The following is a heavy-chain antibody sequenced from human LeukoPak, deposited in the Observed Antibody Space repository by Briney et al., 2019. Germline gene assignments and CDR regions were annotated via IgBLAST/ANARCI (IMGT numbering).Heavy chain of an antibody. D-gene: IGHD4-23*01. J-gene: IGHJ4*02. CDR1: GGSISSYY. CDR2: IYYSGTT. V-gene: IGHV4-59*08. Sequence: SETLSLTCTVSGGSISSYYWSWIRQPPGKGLEWIAYIYYSGTTNYNPSLKSRVTISVDTSKNQFSLKLSSVTAADTAVYYCAGHGGYSGNPMPFDSWGQGTLVTVSS. CDR3: AGHGGYSGNPMPFDS.